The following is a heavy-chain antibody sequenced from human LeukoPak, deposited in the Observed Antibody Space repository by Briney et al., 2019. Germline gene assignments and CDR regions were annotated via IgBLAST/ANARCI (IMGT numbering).Heavy chain of an antibody. D-gene: IGHD3-22*01. CDR2: ISYDGSNK. Sequence: GRSLRLSCAASGFTFSSYGMHWVRQAPGKGLEWVAVISYDGSNKYYADSVKGRFTISRDNSKNTLYLQMNSLSAEDTAVYYCAKDVGIYYYDSSGLDYWGQGTLVTVSS. J-gene: IGHJ4*02. CDR3: AKDVGIYYYDSSGLDY. V-gene: IGHV3-30*18. CDR1: GFTFSSYG.